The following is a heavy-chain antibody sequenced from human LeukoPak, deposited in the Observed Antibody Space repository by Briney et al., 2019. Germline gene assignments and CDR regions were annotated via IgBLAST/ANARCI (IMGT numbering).Heavy chain of an antibody. V-gene: IGHV4-4*07. CDR1: GGSINSYY. CDR2: IYSSGTT. Sequence: SETLSLTCTVSGGSINSYYWSWIRQPAGKGLEWIGRIYSSGTTGYNPSLKSRVTMSLETSKNQFSLNLSSVTAADTAVYYCARVDIRTAFFDYWGQGTLVTVSS. D-gene: IGHD5-12*01. J-gene: IGHJ4*02. CDR3: ARVDIRTAFFDY.